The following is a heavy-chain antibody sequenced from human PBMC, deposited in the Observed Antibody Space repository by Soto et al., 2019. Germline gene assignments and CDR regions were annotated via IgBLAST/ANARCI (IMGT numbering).Heavy chain of an antibody. CDR1: GGSISSSSYY. J-gene: IGHJ3*02. V-gene: IGHV4-39*01. D-gene: IGHD7-27*01. Sequence: QLQLQESGPGLVKPSETLSLTCTVSGGSISSSSYYWGWLRQPPGKGLEWIGSIYYSGSTYYNPSLKSRVTISVDTSKNQFSLKLSSVTAADTAVYYCARHVNPWAQGAFDIWGQGTMVTVSS. CDR2: IYYSGST. CDR3: ARHVNPWAQGAFDI.